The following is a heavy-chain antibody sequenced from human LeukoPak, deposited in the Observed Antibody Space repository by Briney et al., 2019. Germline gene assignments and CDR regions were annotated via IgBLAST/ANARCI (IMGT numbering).Heavy chain of an antibody. CDR1: GYTFTSYY. CDR2: INPSGGST. Sequence: ASVKVSCKASGYTFTSYYMHWVRQAPGQGLEWMGIINPSGGSTSYAQKFQGRVTMTRDTSTSTVYMELSSLRSEDTAVYYCARDSYYYDSSGYHYGGYWGQGTLVTVSS. CDR3: ARDSYYYDSSGYHYGGY. J-gene: IGHJ4*02. D-gene: IGHD3-22*01. V-gene: IGHV1-46*01.